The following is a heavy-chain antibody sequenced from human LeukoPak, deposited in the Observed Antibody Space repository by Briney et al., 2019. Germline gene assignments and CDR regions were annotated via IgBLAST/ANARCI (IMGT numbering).Heavy chain of an antibody. J-gene: IGHJ4*02. V-gene: IGHV4-4*07. D-gene: IGHD4-23*01. Sequence: SETLSLTCTVSGGSISSYYWSWIRQPAGKGLEWIGRIYTSGSTNYNPSLKSRVTMSVDTSKNQFSLKLSSVTAADTAVYHCARGDLVTRRFDYWGQGTLVTASS. CDR2: IYTSGST. CDR3: ARGDLVTRRFDY. CDR1: GGSISSYY.